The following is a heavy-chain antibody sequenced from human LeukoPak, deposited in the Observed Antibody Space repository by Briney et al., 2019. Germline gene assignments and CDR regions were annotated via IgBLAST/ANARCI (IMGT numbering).Heavy chain of an antibody. CDR2: IYTSGST. J-gene: IGHJ4*02. CDR3: ARDPSYSGSLDY. D-gene: IGHD1-26*01. Sequence: SQTLSLTCTVSGGSISSGSYYWSWIRQPAGKGLEWIGRIYTSGSTNYNPSLKGRVTISVDTSKNQFSLKLSSVTAADTAVYYCARDPSYSGSLDYWGQGTLVTVSS. CDR1: GGSISSGSYY. V-gene: IGHV4-61*02.